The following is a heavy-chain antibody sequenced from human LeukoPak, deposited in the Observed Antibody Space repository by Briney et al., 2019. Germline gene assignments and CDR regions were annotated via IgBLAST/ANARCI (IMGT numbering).Heavy chain of an antibody. D-gene: IGHD6-6*01. J-gene: IGHJ6*03. CDR3: ARGFRSSSVIYYYYYMDV. Sequence: ASVKVSCKASGYTFTSYDINWVRQATGQGLEWMGWMNPNSGNTGYAQKFQGRVTMTRNTSIGTAYMELSSLRSEDTAVYYCARGFRSSSVIYYYYYMDVWGKGTTVTVSS. V-gene: IGHV1-8*01. CDR2: MNPNSGNT. CDR1: GYTFTSYD.